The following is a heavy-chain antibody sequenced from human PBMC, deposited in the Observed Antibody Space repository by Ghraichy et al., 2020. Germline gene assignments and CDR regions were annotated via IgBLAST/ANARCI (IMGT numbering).Heavy chain of an antibody. CDR3: AKGLSLRGYCSSTSCFTTVILNYYGMDV. CDR1: GFTFSSYG. V-gene: IGHV3-30*18. Sequence: GGSLRLSCAASGFTFSSYGMHWVRQAPGKGLEWVAVISYDGSNKYYADSVKGRFTISRDNSKNTLYLRMNSLRAEDTAVYYCAKGLSLRGYCSSTSCFTTVILNYYGMDVWGQGTTVTVSS. D-gene: IGHD2-2*01. J-gene: IGHJ6*02. CDR2: ISYDGSNK.